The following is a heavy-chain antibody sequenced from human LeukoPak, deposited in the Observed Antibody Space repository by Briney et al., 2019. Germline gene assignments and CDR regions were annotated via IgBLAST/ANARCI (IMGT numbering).Heavy chain of an antibody. V-gene: IGHV3-7*03. CDR2: INHNGNVN. Sequence: GGSLRLSCAASGFTFSSYWMNWARQAPGKGLEWVASINHNGNVNYYVDSVKGRFTISRDNAKNSLYLQMSNLRAVDRAVYFCARGGGLDVWGQGATVTVSS. CDR1: GFTFSSYW. CDR3: ARGGGLDV. D-gene: IGHD3-16*01. J-gene: IGHJ6*02.